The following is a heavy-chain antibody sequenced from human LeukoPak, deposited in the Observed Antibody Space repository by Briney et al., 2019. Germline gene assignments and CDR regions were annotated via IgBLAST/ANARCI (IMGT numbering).Heavy chain of an antibody. D-gene: IGHD3-22*01. CDR2: ISYDGTNK. J-gene: IGHJ4*02. Sequence: GGSLRLSCAASGFTFSSYGMHWVRQAPGKGLEWVALISYDGTNKYYVDSVKGRFTISRDNSKNTLYLQMNSLRAEDTAVYYCAKDRQPYDSSGYSDWGQGTLVTVSS. V-gene: IGHV3-30*18. CDR1: GFTFSSYG. CDR3: AKDRQPYDSSGYSD.